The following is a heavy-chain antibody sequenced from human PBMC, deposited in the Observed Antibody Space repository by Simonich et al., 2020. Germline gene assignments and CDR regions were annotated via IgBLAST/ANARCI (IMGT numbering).Heavy chain of an antibody. Sequence: EVQLVESGGGLVQPGGSLRLSCAASGFTFSSYWMSWVRPAPGKVLEWVANIKQDGSEKYYVDSVKGRFTISRDNAKNSLYLKINSLRAEDTAVYYCARDGLGTAYYYYMDVWGKGTTVTVSS. CDR3: ARDGLGTAYYYYMDV. V-gene: IGHV3-7*01. J-gene: IGHJ6*03. D-gene: IGHD7-27*01. CDR2: IKQDGSEK. CDR1: GFTFSSYW.